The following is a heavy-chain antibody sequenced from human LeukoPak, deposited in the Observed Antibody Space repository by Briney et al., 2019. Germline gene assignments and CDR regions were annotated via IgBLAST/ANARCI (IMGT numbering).Heavy chain of an antibody. CDR3: ARDKAVAGLDAFDI. CDR1: GGSLSSHY. J-gene: IGHJ3*02. V-gene: IGHV4-59*11. D-gene: IGHD6-19*01. CDR2: IYYSGRT. Sequence: SETLSLTCTVPGGSLSSHYWSWIRQPPGKGLEWIWYIYYSGRTNYNPSLKSRVTISVDTSKNQFSLKLSSVTAADTAVYYCARDKAVAGLDAFDIWGQGTMVTVSS.